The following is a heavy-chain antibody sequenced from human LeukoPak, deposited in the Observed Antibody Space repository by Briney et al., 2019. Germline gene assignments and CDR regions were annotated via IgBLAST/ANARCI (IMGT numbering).Heavy chain of an antibody. J-gene: IGHJ6*02. CDR1: GGTFSSYA. CDR3: ARGLAPAAILGQPRTYYYYYYGMDV. CDR2: IIPIFGTA. Sequence: SVKVSCKASGGTFSSYAISWVRQAPGQGLEWMGGIIPIFGTANYAQKFQGRVTITADESTSTAYMELSSLRSEDTTVYYCARGLAPAAILGQPRTYYYYYYGMDVWGQGTTVTVSS. D-gene: IGHD2-2*02. V-gene: IGHV1-69*13.